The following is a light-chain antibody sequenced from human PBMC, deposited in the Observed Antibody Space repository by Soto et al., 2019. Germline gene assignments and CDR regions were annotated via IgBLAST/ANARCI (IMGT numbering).Light chain of an antibody. CDR3: QQSYSSPRT. CDR2: AAS. Sequence: DILMTQSPSSLSASVGDRVTITCRASQSISSYLNWYQQKPGKAPNLLIYAASSLQSGVPSRFSVSGSGTDFTLTISSLQPEDFATYYCQQSYSSPRTFGQGTKLEIK. V-gene: IGKV1-39*01. J-gene: IGKJ2*01. CDR1: QSISSY.